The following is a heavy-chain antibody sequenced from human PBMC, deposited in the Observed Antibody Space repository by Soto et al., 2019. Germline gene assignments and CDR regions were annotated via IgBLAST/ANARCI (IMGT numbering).Heavy chain of an antibody. Sequence: EVPLVESGGGLIPPGGSLRLSCAASGFLVNSAYMTWVRQAPGKGLEWLSMINSDGSTLYAESGKGRFTISRDNSKNRLDLQMNSLRAEDTAMYYCARSGYSFAWGYWGQGTLVIVTS. CDR2: INSDGST. CDR3: ARSGYSFAWGY. D-gene: IGHD5-18*01. CDR1: GFLVNSAY. J-gene: IGHJ4*02. V-gene: IGHV3-53*01.